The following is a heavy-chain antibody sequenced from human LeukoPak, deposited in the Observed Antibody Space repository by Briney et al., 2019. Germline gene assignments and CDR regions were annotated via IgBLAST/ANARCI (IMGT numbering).Heavy chain of an antibody. CDR3: ARLASSSWPLYYYYGMDV. Sequence: ASVEVSCKASGYTFTSYDINWVRQATGQGLEWMGWMNPNNGNTGYAQKFQGRVTVTRSTSISTAYMELSSLRSEDTAVYYCARLASSSWPLYYYYGMDVWGQGTTVTVSS. J-gene: IGHJ6*02. CDR2: MNPNNGNT. V-gene: IGHV1-8*01. CDR1: GYTFTSYD. D-gene: IGHD6-13*01.